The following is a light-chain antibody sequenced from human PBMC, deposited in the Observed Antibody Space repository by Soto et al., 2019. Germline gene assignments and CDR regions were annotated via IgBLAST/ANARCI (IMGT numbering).Light chain of an antibody. V-gene: IGKV2-28*01. CDR2: LGS. CDR1: QSLLHSNGYNY. CDR3: MQALQTLWT. Sequence: DIVMTQSPLSLPVTPGEPASISCRSSQSLLHSNGYNYLDWYLQKPGQSPQLLIYLGSNRASGVPDRFSGSGSGTDFTLKISRVEAEDVGVHYCMQALQTLWTFGQGTNVDIK. J-gene: IGKJ1*01.